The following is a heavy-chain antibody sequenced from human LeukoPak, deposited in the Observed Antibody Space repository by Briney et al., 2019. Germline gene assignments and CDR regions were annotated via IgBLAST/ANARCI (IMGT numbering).Heavy chain of an antibody. J-gene: IGHJ4*02. V-gene: IGHV4-34*01. CDR3: ARGVGGSGSYYNGPNDY. CDR1: GGSFSGYY. Sequence: SETLSLTCAVYGGSFSGYYWSWIRQPPGKGLEWIGEINHSGSANYNPSLKSRVTISVDTSKNQFSLKLSSVTAADTAVYYCARGVGGSGSYYNGPNDYWGQGTLVTVSS. D-gene: IGHD3-10*01. CDR2: INHSGSA.